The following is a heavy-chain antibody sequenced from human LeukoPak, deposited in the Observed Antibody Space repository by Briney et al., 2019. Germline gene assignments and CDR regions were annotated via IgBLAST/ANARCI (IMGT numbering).Heavy chain of an antibody. J-gene: IGHJ6*02. CDR2: ISGSGGST. Sequence: PGGSLRLSCAASGFTFSSYAMSWVRQAPGKGLEWVSAISGSGGSTYYADSVKGRFTISRDNSKNTLYLQMNSLRAEDTAVYYCAKSRPSYYDFWSGYYNGMDVWGQGTTVTVSS. CDR1: GFTFSSYA. D-gene: IGHD3-3*01. V-gene: IGHV3-23*01. CDR3: AKSRPSYYDFWSGYYNGMDV.